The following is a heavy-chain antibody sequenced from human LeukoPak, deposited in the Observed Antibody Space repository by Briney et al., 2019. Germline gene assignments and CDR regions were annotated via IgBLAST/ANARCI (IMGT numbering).Heavy chain of an antibody. Sequence: GGSLRLSCAASGFTFSSYGMHRVRQAPGKGLEWVAFIRYDGSNKYYADSVKGRFTISRDNSKNTLYLQMNSLRAEDTAVYYCAKDRNGVVPAALTIDYWGQGTLVTVSS. J-gene: IGHJ4*02. CDR1: GFTFSSYG. CDR3: AKDRNGVVPAALTIDY. V-gene: IGHV3-30*02. D-gene: IGHD2-2*01. CDR2: IRYDGSNK.